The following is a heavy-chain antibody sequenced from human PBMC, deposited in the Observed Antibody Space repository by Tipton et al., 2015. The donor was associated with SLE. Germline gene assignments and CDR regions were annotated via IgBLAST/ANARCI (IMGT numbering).Heavy chain of an antibody. CDR2: IYYSGST. CDR3: ARAPQGGDYVEAFDI. J-gene: IGHJ3*02. Sequence: TLSLTCTVSGGSISSSSYYWGWIRQPPGKGLEWIGSIYYSGSTYYNPSLKSRVTISVDTSKNQFSLKLSSVTAADTAVYYCARAPQGGDYVEAFDIWGQGTMVTVSS. V-gene: IGHV4-39*07. D-gene: IGHD4-17*01. CDR1: GGSISSSSYY.